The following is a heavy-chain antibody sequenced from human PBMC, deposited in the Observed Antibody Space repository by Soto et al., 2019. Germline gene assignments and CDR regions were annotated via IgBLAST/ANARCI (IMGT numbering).Heavy chain of an antibody. Sequence: GSLRLSCAASGFTFSSYAMHWVRQAPGKGLEWVAVISYDGSNKYYADSVKGRFTISRDNSKNTLYLQMNSLRAEDTAVYYCARAAIIVVVPAAIYYWGQGTLVTVSS. CDR1: GFTFSSYA. V-gene: IGHV3-30-3*01. CDR2: ISYDGSNK. D-gene: IGHD2-2*02. J-gene: IGHJ4*02. CDR3: ARAAIIVVVPAAIYY.